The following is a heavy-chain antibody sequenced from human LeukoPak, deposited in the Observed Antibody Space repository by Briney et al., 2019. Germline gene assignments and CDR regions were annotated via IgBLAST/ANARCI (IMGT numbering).Heavy chain of an antibody. Sequence: PSETLSLTCSVSGGSISSSYWSWLRQPPGKGLEWIGSIYYSGSTYYNPSLKSRVTISVDTSKNQFSLKLSSVTAADTAVYYCARLYGNYQNYFDYWGQGTLVTVSS. CDR2: IYYSGST. D-gene: IGHD1-7*01. CDR3: ARLYGNYQNYFDY. CDR1: GGSISSSY. J-gene: IGHJ4*02. V-gene: IGHV4-39*07.